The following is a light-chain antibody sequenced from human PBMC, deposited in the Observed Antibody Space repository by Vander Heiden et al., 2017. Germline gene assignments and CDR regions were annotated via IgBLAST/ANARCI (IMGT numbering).Light chain of an antibody. V-gene: IGKV2-28*01. CDR3: MQALHTPPVT. Sequence: DIVMTQSPLSLPVTPGEPASISCRSSQSLLHSNGYNYLDWYLQKPGQSPQLLIYLGSNRASGVPDRFSGSGSGTDFTLKISRVEAEDVGVYYCMQALHTPPVTFGQVTRLEIK. CDR1: QSLLHSNGYNY. CDR2: LGS. J-gene: IGKJ5*01.